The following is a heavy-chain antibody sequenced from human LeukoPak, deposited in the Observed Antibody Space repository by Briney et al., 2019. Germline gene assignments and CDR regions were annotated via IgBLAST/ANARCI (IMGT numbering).Heavy chain of an antibody. J-gene: IGHJ6*03. V-gene: IGHV3-23*01. Sequence: GGSLRLSCAASGFTFSSYAMSWVRQAPGKGLEWVSGISGSGGFTYYADSVKGRFTISRDNAENSLYLQMNSLRAEDTAVYYCAREHYFYYMDAWGKGTTVTVSS. CDR2: ISGSGGFT. CDR3: AREHYFYYMDA. CDR1: GFTFSSYA.